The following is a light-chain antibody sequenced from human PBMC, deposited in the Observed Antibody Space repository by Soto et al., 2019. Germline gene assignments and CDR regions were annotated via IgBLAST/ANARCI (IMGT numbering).Light chain of an antibody. V-gene: IGKV1-33*01. CDR1: QDIDNH. CDR2: DAS. J-gene: IGKJ3*01. CDR3: QQFDMVPFT. Sequence: DIHMTQSPSSLSASVRDRVTITCQASQDIDNHLNWYRQKPGTAPELLIYDASDLEKGVPSRFSGRGYGTEFTFTISSLQPEDTATYYCQQFDMVPFTFGPGTKVHIK.